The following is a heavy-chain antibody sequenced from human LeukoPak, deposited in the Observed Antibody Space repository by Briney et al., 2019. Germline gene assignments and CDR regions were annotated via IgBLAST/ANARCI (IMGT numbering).Heavy chain of an antibody. J-gene: IGHJ4*02. D-gene: IGHD2-15*01. V-gene: IGHV4-39*07. CDR1: GGSISSSNYY. Sequence: SETLSLTCSVSGGSISSSNYYWGWIRQPPGKGLEWIGNMSYSGNTYYNPSLKSRVSISVDTSKNQFSLKLRSVTAADTAVYYCARQLGYCSGGSCYFFDYWGQGTLVIVSS. CDR2: MSYSGNT. CDR3: ARQLGYCSGGSCYFFDY.